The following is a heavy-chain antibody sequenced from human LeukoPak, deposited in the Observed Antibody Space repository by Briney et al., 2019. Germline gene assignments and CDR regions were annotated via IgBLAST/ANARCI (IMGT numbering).Heavy chain of an antibody. CDR2: ISGSGGST. CDR1: GFTFSSYA. Sequence: GGSLRLSCAASGFTFSSYAMSWVRQAPGKGLEWVSAISGSGGSTYYADSVKGRFTISRDNSKNTLYLQMNSLRAEDTAVYYCAKATEYSSSSGLDYWGQGTLVTVSS. J-gene: IGHJ4*02. V-gene: IGHV3-23*01. D-gene: IGHD6-6*01. CDR3: AKATEYSSSSGLDY.